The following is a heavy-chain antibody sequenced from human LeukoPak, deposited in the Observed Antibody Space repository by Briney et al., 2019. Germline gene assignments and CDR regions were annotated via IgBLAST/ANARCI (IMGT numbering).Heavy chain of an antibody. J-gene: IGHJ6*03. V-gene: IGHV1-18*01. CDR1: GYTFTSYG. CDR2: ISAYNGNT. CDR3: ARDGCSSTSCYHASHLKYYYYYMDV. Sequence: GASVKVSCKASGYTFTSYGISWVRQAPGQGLEWMGWISAYNGNTNYAQKLQGRVTMTTDTSTSTAYMELRSLRSDDTAVYYCARDGCSSTSCYHASHLKYYYYYMDVWGKGTTVTVSS. D-gene: IGHD2-2*01.